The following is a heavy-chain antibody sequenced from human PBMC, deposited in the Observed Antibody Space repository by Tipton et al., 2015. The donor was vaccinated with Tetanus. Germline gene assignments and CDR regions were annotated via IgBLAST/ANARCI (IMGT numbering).Heavy chain of an antibody. CDR2: ISPFTGDT. Sequence: QSGAEVKKPGASAKVSCKASGYTFTGYYMHWVRQAPGQGLEWVGWISPFTGDTEYAQNLQDRLILTTDTSTATAYVEVRSLTSDDTAVYYCARDRAVPVQAYGTDVWGQGTSVTVSS. V-gene: IGHV1-18*04. J-gene: IGHJ6*02. D-gene: IGHD4-17*01. CDR1: GYTFTGYY. CDR3: ARDRAVPVQAYGTDV.